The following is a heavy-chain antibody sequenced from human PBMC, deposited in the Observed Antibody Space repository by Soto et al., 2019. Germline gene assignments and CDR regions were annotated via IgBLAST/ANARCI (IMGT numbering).Heavy chain of an antibody. CDR2: SRNKANSYTT. Sequence: EVQLVESGGGLVQPGGSLRLSCAVAGFTISDHYMDWVRQAPGKGLEWVGRSRNKANSYTTEYAASVKGRFTISRDDAKNSLYLQMNSLKIEDTAVYYCVRGFNSFDIWGQGTMVTVSS. V-gene: IGHV3-72*01. CDR3: VRGFNSFDI. CDR1: GFTISDHY. J-gene: IGHJ3*02.